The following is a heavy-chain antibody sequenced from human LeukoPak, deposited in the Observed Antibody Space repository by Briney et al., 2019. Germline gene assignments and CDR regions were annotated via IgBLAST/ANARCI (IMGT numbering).Heavy chain of an antibody. CDR2: ISASGSST. V-gene: IGHV3-23*01. Sequence: GGSLRLSCAASGFTFSSYAMSWVRQAPGKGLEWVSTISASGSSTYYVDSVKGRFTISRDKSKNTRHLRMNSLRAEDTAVFYCAKGGALKSYYFDYWGQGTLVTVSS. J-gene: IGHJ4*02. CDR1: GFTFSSYA. CDR3: AKGGALKSYYFDY. D-gene: IGHD3-16*01.